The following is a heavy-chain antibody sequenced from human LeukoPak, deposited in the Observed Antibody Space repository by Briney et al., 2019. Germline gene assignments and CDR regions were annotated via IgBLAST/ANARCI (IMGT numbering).Heavy chain of an antibody. D-gene: IGHD3-10*01. CDR1: GFTFSSYS. CDR3: ARDRTYYYGSGSNNWFDP. J-gene: IGHJ5*02. Sequence: GGSLRLSCAAPGFTFSSYSMNWVRQAPGKGLEWVSSISSSSSYIYYADSVKGRFTISRDNAKNSLYLQMNSLRAEDTAVYYCARDRTYYYGSGSNNWFDPWGQGTLVTVSS. V-gene: IGHV3-21*01. CDR2: ISSSSSYI.